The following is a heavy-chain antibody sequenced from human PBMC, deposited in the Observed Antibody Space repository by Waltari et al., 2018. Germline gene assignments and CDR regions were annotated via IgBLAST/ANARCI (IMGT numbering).Heavy chain of an antibody. J-gene: IGHJ3*01. CDR2: ISYSGTT. CDR1: GVSITSNRQY. Sequence: QLQLQESGPRLVKPSETLSLICSVSGVSITSNRQYWAWIRQSPGQGLEWIGTISYSGTTYISPSLKSRVSVSRDTSKNQVSLTLGSVTAADMAVYYCATYIGASVGTAAFDVWGQGTMVTVSS. V-gene: IGHV4-39*01. CDR3: ATYIGASVGTAAFDV. D-gene: IGHD5-12*01.